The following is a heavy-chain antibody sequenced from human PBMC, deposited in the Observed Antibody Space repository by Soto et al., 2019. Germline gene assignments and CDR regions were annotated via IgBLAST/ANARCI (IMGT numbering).Heavy chain of an antibody. CDR2: ISDSGTYI. CDR1: GFTFSRYS. CDR3: VRGALCSSTNFFGSGAFDI. Sequence: GGSLRLSCAASGFTFSRYSMNWVRQAPGKGLEWVSSISDSGTYIYYAHSVKGRFTISRDNAKNSLYLQMNSLRAEDTAVYYCVRGALCSSTNFFGSGAFDIWGQGTMVTVSS. J-gene: IGHJ3*02. D-gene: IGHD2-2*01. V-gene: IGHV3-21*01.